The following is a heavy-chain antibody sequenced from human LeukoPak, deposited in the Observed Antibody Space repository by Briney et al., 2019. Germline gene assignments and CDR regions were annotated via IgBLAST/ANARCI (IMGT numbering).Heavy chain of an antibody. CDR3: ARGGARYYDILTGYYTEPFDY. V-gene: IGHV4-59*01. Sequence: SETLSLTCTVSGGSISSYYWSWIRQPPGKGLEWIGYIYYSGSTKYNPSLKSRVTISVDTSKNQFSLKLSSVTAADTAVYYCARGGARYYDILTGYYTEPFDYWGQGTLVTASS. CDR2: IYYSGST. D-gene: IGHD3-9*01. J-gene: IGHJ4*02. CDR1: GGSISSYY.